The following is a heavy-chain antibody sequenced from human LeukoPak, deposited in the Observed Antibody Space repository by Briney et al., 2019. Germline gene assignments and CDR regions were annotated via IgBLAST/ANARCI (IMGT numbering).Heavy chain of an antibody. Sequence: PSETLSLTCTVSGGSISSGGYYWSWIRQHPGKGLEWIGYIYYSGSTYYNPSLKSRVTISVDTSKNQFSLKLSSVTAADTAVYYCARDARECSSSCWYFDLWGRGTLVTVSS. CDR2: IYYSGST. V-gene: IGHV4-31*03. J-gene: IGHJ2*01. CDR3: ARDARECSSSCWYFDL. D-gene: IGHD6-13*01. CDR1: GGSISSGGYY.